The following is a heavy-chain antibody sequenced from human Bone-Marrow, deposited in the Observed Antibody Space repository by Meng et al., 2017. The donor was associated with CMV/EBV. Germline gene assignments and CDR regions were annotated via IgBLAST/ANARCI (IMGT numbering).Heavy chain of an antibody. J-gene: IGHJ5*02. CDR2: IYYSGST. Sequence: QLQLQESGPGLVKPSETLSLTGTVAGGSISSSSYYWGWIRQPPGKGLEWIGSIYYSGSTYYNPSLKSRVTISVDTSKNQFSLKLSSVTAADTAVYYCARDLTYCGGDCPGGRPWGQGTLVTVSS. D-gene: IGHD2-21*02. V-gene: IGHV4-39*07. CDR1: GGSISSSSYY. CDR3: ARDLTYCGGDCPGGRP.